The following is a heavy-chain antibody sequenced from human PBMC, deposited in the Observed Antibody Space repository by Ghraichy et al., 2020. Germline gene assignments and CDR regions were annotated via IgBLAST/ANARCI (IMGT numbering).Heavy chain of an antibody. CDR3: ATNKLYYYYYGMDV. Sequence: SLNISCAASGFTFGRHGMHWVRQAPGKGLEWVAIIWSDGSQKYYGDSVKGRFTISRDNSKNTLYLQMNSLRAEDTAVYYCATNKLYYYYYGMDVWGQGTAVTVSS. J-gene: IGHJ6*02. CDR2: IWSDGSQK. V-gene: IGHV3-33*01. CDR1: GFTFGRHG.